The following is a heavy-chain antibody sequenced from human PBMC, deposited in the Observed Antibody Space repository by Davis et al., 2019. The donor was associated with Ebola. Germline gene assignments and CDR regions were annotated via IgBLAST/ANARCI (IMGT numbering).Heavy chain of an antibody. J-gene: IGHJ4*02. CDR2: ISYDGSNK. D-gene: IGHD4-23*01. CDR3: ATYGGATDDY. Sequence: GESLKISCAASGFTFSSYGMHWVRQAPGKGLEWVAVISYDGSNKYYADSVRGRFTISRDNSKNTLYLQMNNLRAEDTAVYYCATYGGATDDYWGQGTLVTVSS. CDR1: GFTFSSYG. V-gene: IGHV3-30*03.